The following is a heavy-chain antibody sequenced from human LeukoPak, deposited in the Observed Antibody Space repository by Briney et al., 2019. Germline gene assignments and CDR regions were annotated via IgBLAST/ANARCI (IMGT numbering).Heavy chain of an antibody. CDR2: INAGNGNT. CDR1: GYTFTSYA. CDR3: ARDPLDDDILTGRYYYYYYGMDV. J-gene: IGHJ6*02. D-gene: IGHD3-9*01. Sequence: GASVKVSCKASGYTFTSYAMHWVRQAPGQRLEWMGWINAGNGNTKYSQKLQGRVTITRDTSASTAYMELSSLRSEDTAVYYCARDPLDDDILTGRYYYYYYGMDVWGQGTTVTVSS. V-gene: IGHV1-3*01.